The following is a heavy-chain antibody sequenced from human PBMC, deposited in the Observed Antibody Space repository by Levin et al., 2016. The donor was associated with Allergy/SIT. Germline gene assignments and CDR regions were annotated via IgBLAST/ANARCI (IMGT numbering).Heavy chain of an antibody. CDR3: AKDPGYDFWSGYYAFDY. J-gene: IGHJ4*02. V-gene: IGHV3-23*01. D-gene: IGHD3-3*01. CDR1: GFTFSSYA. Sequence: GGSLRLSCAASGFTFSSYAMSWVRQAPGKGLEWVSAISGSGGSTYYADSVKGRFTISRDNSKNTLYLQMNSLRAEDTAVYYCAKDPGYDFWSGYYAFDYWGQGTLVTVSS. CDR2: ISGSGGST.